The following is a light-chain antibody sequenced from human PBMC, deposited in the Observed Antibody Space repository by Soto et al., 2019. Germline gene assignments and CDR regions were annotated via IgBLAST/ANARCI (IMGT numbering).Light chain of an antibody. CDR3: QTWGTGIRV. V-gene: IGLV4-69*01. CDR2: FNSDGSH. J-gene: IGLJ3*02. Sequence: QLVLSQSPSASASLGASVKLTCTLTSGHFAYAIAWHQQQPGKGPRYLMKFNSDGSHSKGDGIPDRFSGSSSGAEYYLTISSLQSEDEGDYYCQTWGTGIRVFGGGTKLTVL. CDR1: SGHFAYA.